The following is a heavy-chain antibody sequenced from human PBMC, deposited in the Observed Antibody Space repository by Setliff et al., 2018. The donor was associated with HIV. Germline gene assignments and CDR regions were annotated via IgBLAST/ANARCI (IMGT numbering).Heavy chain of an antibody. CDR2: ISYSGNT. D-gene: IGHD5-18*01. CDR3: ARAVHRTAMETPRRSDAFDI. Sequence: SETLSLTCTVSGASINSYYWSWIRQPPGKGLEWLGHISYSGNTNYNPSLKSRITISLDSSKNPFSLKLSSVTAADTAVYYCARAVHRTAMETPRRSDAFDIWGQGTMVTVSS. J-gene: IGHJ3*02. V-gene: IGHV4-59*01. CDR1: GASINSYY.